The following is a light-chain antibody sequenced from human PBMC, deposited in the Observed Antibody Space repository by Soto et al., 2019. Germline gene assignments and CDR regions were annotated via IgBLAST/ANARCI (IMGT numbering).Light chain of an antibody. V-gene: IGLV2-14*01. Sequence: QSVLTQPASVSGSPGQSIAISCTGSSSDIGDYNYFSWYQQHPGKAPKLMIYDVSNRPSGVSNRFSGSMSGNTASLTISGLQPEDEADYYCSSYTGSSTVVFGGGTKLTVL. CDR3: SSYTGSSTVV. CDR1: SSDIGDYNY. J-gene: IGLJ2*01. CDR2: DVS.